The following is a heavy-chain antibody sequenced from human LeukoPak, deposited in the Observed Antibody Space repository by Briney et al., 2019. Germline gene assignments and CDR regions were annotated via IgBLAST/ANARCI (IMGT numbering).Heavy chain of an antibody. J-gene: IGHJ6*02. V-gene: IGHV1-2*04. D-gene: IGHD4-17*01. CDR3: ARAPGTTVTYYYYGMDV. Sequence: ASVKVSCKASGYTFTGYYMHWVRQAPGQGLEWMGWINPNSGGTNYAQKFQGWVTMTRDTSISTAYMELSRLRSDDTAVYYCARAPGTTVTYYYYGMDVWGQGTTVTVSS. CDR1: GYTFTGYY. CDR2: INPNSGGT.